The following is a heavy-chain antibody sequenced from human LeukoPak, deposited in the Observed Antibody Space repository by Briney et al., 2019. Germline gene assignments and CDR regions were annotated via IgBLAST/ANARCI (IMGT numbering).Heavy chain of an antibody. CDR2: IYTSGSN. J-gene: IGHJ5*02. CDR1: AGSISSYY. CDR3: ARGAYYYGSGLPFDP. Sequence: SETLSLTCTVSAGSISSYYWSWIRQPAGKGLEWIGRIYTSGSNNYNPSLKSRVTMSVDTSKNQFSLKLSSVTAADTAVYYCARGAYYYGSGLPFDPWGQGTLVTVSS. V-gene: IGHV4-4*07. D-gene: IGHD3-10*01.